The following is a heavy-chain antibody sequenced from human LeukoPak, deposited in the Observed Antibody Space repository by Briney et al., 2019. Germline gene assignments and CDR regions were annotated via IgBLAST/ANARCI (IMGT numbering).Heavy chain of an antibody. Sequence: PGGSLRLSCAASGFTFSSYSMNWVRQAPGKGLEWVSSISSSSSYIYYADSVKGRFTISRDNAKNSLYLQMNSLRAEDTAVYYCARISLAFDYGMDVWGQGTTVTVSS. CDR3: ARISLAFDYGMDV. CDR1: GFTFSSYS. D-gene: IGHD2/OR15-2a*01. J-gene: IGHJ6*02. V-gene: IGHV3-21*01. CDR2: ISSSSSYI.